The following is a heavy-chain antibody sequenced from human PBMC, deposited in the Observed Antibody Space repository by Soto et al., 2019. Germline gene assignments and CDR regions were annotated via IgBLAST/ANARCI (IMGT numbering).Heavy chain of an antibody. D-gene: IGHD6-13*01. J-gene: IGHJ6*02. V-gene: IGHV1-18*01. Sequence: VKVSCKASGYTFTSYGISWVRQAPGQGLEWMGWISAYNGNTNYAQKLQGRVTMTTDTSTSTAYMELRSLRSDDTAVYYCARGGYSSSYGPDYGMDVWGQGTTVTVSS. CDR1: GYTFTSYG. CDR2: ISAYNGNT. CDR3: ARGGYSSSYGPDYGMDV.